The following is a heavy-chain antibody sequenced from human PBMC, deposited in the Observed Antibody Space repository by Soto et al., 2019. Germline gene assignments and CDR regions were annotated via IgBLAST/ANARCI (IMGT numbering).Heavy chain of an antibody. V-gene: IGHV3-20*01. CDR2: INWNGGST. Sequence: EVQLVESGGGVVRPGGSLRISCAASGFTFDDYGMSWVRQAPGKGLEWVSGINWNGGSTGYADSVKGRFTISRDNAKNSLYLQMNSLRAEDTALYHCARVSSSGWYSAFDIWGQGTMVTVSS. J-gene: IGHJ3*02. CDR1: GFTFDDYG. CDR3: ARVSSSGWYSAFDI. D-gene: IGHD6-19*01.